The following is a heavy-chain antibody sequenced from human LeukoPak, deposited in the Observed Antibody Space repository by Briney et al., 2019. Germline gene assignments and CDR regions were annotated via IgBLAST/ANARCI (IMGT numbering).Heavy chain of an antibody. V-gene: IGHV3-43D*03. CDR3: AKGGSSSPVVSYYYYYYMDV. J-gene: IGHJ6*03. D-gene: IGHD6-6*01. CDR2: ISWDGGST. CDR1: GFTFDDYA. Sequence: PGGSLRLSCAASGFTFDDYAMHWVRQAPGKGLEWVSLISWDGGSTYYAVSVKGRFTISRDNSKNSLYLQMNSLRAEDTALYYCAKGGSSSPVVSYYYYYYMDVWGKGTTVTVSS.